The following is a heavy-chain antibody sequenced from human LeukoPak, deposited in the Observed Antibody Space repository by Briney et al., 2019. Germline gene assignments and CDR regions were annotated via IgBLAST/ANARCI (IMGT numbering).Heavy chain of an antibody. J-gene: IGHJ4*02. Sequence: GGSLRLSCAASGFTFSSYGMHWVRQAPGRGLEWVAFIRYDGSNKYYVDSVKGRFTISKDNSKNTLYLQMNSLRAEDTAFYYCAKDSGYTISWYFGDYWGQGTLVTVSS. D-gene: IGHD6-13*01. CDR1: GFTFSSYG. CDR3: AKDSGYTISWYFGDY. CDR2: IRYDGSNK. V-gene: IGHV3-30*02.